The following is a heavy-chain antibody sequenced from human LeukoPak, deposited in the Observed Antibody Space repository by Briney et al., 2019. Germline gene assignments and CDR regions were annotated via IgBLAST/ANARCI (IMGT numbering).Heavy chain of an antibody. CDR3: ARGPPLKYYYDSSGLPD. J-gene: IGHJ4*02. Sequence: SETLSLTCTVSGGSISSGGYYWSWIRQHPGKGLEWIGYIYYSGSTYYNPSLKSRVTISVDTSKNQFSLKLSSVTAADTAVYYCARGPPLKYYYDSSGLPDWGQGTLVTVSS. CDR2: IYYSGST. V-gene: IGHV4-31*03. CDR1: GGSISSGGYY. D-gene: IGHD3-22*01.